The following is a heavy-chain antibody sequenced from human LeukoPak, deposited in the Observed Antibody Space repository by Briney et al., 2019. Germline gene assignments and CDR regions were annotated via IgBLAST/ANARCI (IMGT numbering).Heavy chain of an antibody. CDR1: GGTFSSYA. CDR3: ARDGVAAAGSFDY. V-gene: IGHV1-69*04. D-gene: IGHD6-13*01. Sequence: SVKVSCKASGGTFSSYAISWVRQAPGQGLEWMGRIIPILGIANYAQKFQGRVTITADKSTSTAYMELSSLRSEDTAVYYCARDGVAAAGSFDYWGQGTLVTVSS. J-gene: IGHJ4*02. CDR2: IIPILGIA.